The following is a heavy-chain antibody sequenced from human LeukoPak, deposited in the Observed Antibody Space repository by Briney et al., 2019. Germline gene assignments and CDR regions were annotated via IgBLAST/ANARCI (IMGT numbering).Heavy chain of an antibody. J-gene: IGHJ6*03. CDR1: GFTFSSYG. CDR2: ISGSGGST. Sequence: GGSLRLSCAASGFTFSSYGMSWVRQAPGKGLEWVSAISGSGGSTYYADSVKGRFTISRDNSKNTLYLQMNSLRAEDTAVYYCARGIRDYYYYYMDVWGKGTTVTVSS. CDR3: ARGIRDYYYYYMDV. V-gene: IGHV3-23*01. D-gene: IGHD2/OR15-2a*01.